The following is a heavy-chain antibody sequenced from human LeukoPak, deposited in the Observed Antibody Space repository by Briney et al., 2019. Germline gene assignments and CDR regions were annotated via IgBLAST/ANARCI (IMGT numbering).Heavy chain of an antibody. D-gene: IGHD5-12*01. CDR3: VKDVEGGLGFDY. Sequence: GGSLRLSCAASGFTFSNYAMSWVRQAPGKGLEWVAVIWYDGSNKYYADSVKGRFTISRDNSKNTLYLQMSSLRAEDTAVYYCVKDVEGGLGFDYWGQGTLVTVSS. J-gene: IGHJ4*02. V-gene: IGHV3-30*02. CDR2: IWYDGSNK. CDR1: GFTFSNYA.